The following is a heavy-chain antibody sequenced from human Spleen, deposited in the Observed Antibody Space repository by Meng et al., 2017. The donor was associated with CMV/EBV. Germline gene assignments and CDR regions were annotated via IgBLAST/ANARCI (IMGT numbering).Heavy chain of an antibody. Sequence: RVSANSSAWNWIRQAPSRGGEVLGRTYYRSKWYYDYAVSVKSRITINPDTSKNQFSLHLNSVTPDDTAVYYCARDRSRGWYSYFDLWGRGTLVTVSS. J-gene: IGHJ2*01. CDR3: ARDRSRGWYSYFDL. CDR2: TYYRSKWYY. D-gene: IGHD6-19*01. V-gene: IGHV6-1*01. CDR1: RVSANSSA.